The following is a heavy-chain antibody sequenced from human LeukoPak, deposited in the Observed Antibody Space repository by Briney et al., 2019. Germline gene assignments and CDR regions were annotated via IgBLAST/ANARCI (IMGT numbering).Heavy chain of an antibody. Sequence: PGGSLRLSCAASGFTFSSYSMHWVRQAPGKGLEYVSAISSNGGSTYYATSVKGRFAISRDNAKNSLYLQMNSLRAEDTAVYYCARQNWNDGNYYMDVWGKGTTVTISS. CDR1: GFTFSSYS. J-gene: IGHJ6*03. V-gene: IGHV3-64*01. CDR3: ARQNWNDGNYYMDV. D-gene: IGHD1-1*01. CDR2: ISSNGGST.